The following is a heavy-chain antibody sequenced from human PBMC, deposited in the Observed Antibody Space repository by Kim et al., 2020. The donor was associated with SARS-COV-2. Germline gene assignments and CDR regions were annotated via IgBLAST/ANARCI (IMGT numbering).Heavy chain of an antibody. D-gene: IGHD5-18*01. J-gene: IGHJ4*02. CDR3: ARAVDTAMDMNFDY. V-gene: IGHV4-30-2*04. Sequence: TPALKGRVPISVDPSKNQFSLKLSSVTAADTAVYYCARAVDTAMDMNFDYWGQGTLVTVSS.